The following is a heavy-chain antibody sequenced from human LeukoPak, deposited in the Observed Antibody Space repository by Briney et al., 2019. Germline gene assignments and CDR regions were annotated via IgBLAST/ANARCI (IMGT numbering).Heavy chain of an antibody. Sequence: KTSETLSLTCTVSGGSISSYYWSWIRQPPGKGLEWIGYIYYSGSTNYNPSLKSRVTISVDTSKNQFSLKLSSVTAADTAVYYCAREWRSSTSWHYYYYMDVWGKGTTVTVSS. CDR3: AREWRSSTSWHYYYYMDV. D-gene: IGHD2-2*01. CDR1: GGSISSYY. J-gene: IGHJ6*03. V-gene: IGHV4-59*01. CDR2: IYYSGST.